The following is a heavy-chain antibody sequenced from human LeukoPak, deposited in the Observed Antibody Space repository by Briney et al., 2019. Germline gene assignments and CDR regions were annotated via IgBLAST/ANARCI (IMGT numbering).Heavy chain of an antibody. J-gene: IGHJ4*02. CDR1: GFLLSSYP. Sequence: GGSLRLSCAASGFLLSSYPMPWVRRAPGRGLEWVSSILNSGGDTYYADSVKGRFTISRDNSNNTLFLQMNNLRAEDTAIYYCAKDRGGYYFDCWGQGTLVTVSS. D-gene: IGHD4-23*01. CDR3: AKDRGGYYFDC. CDR2: ILNSGGDT. V-gene: IGHV3-23*01.